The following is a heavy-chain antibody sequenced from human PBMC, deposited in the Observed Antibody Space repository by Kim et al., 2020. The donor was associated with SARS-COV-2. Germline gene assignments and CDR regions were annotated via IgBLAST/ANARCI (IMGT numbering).Heavy chain of an antibody. CDR3: AKDHVNSYLGQYGMDV. CDR2: ISYDGSYE. CDR1: GFIFSRYG. V-gene: IGHV3-30*18. Sequence: GGSLRLSCAASGFIFSRYGMHWVRQVPGDGLEWVAIISYDGSYEYYADSVKGRFTISRDNSKSTLYLQMTSLRPEDTAVYYCAKDHVNSYLGQYGMDVWGQETRDTVTS. J-gene: IGHJ6*02. D-gene: IGHD3-16*02.